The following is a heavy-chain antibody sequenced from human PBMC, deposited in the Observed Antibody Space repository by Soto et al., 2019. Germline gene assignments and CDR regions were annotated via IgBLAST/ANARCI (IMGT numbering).Heavy chain of an antibody. CDR2: IIGGGGAT. D-gene: IGHD1-1*01. J-gene: IGHJ4*02. V-gene: IGHV3-23*01. CDR1: GFTFSTYS. Sequence: EVQLLESGGGLVQPGGSLRLSCAASGFTFSTYSMSWVRQAPGKGLEWVSTIIGGGGATNYADSVKGRFTIFRDNSTNTLHLQMDSLRVEDTAVYYCAFTWKADSWGQGTLVTVSS. CDR3: AFTWKADS.